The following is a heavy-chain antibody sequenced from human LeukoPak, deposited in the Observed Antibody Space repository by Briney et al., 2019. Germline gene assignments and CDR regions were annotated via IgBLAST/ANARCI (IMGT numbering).Heavy chain of an antibody. CDR2: INSSSGNT. D-gene: IGHD3-3*01. V-gene: IGHV1-8*01. CDR3: ARVGQGLMYDFWSGYFPPYYYYYGMDV. CDR1: GYTFSSYY. Sequence: ASVKLSCTASGYTFSSYYMSWVRQAPGQGLEWVAWINSSSGNTGYAENVKGRVTITRNISISSVYLELNSLRSEDTAVYYCARVGQGLMYDFWSGYFPPYYYYYGMDVWGQGTTVTVSS. J-gene: IGHJ6*02.